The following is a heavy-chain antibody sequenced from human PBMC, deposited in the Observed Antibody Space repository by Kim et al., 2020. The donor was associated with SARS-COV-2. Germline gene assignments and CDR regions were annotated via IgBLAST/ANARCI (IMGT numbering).Heavy chain of an antibody. D-gene: IGHD2-2*01. Sequence: KSRVTISVDTSKNQFSLKLSSVTAADTAVYYCARGKVVPAAYRYYYGMDVWGQGTTVTVSS. J-gene: IGHJ6*02. CDR3: ARGKVVPAAYRYYYGMDV. V-gene: IGHV4-34*01.